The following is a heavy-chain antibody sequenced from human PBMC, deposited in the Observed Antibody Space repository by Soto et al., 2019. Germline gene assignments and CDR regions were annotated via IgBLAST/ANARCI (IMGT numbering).Heavy chain of an antibody. CDR2: ISSSSSYI. V-gene: IGHV3-21*01. D-gene: IGHD5-18*01. CDR3: ARDQPIYSYGYALAY. J-gene: IGHJ4*02. CDR1: GFTFSSYS. Sequence: EVQLVESGGGLVKPGGSLRLSCAASGFTFSSYSMNWVRQAPGKGLEWVSSISSSSSYIYYADSVKGRFTISRDNAKNSLYLQMNTLRAEDTAVYYCARDQPIYSYGYALAYWCQGTLVTLSS.